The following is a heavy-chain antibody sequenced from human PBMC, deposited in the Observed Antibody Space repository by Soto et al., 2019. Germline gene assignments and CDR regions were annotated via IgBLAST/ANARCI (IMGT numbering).Heavy chain of an antibody. Sequence: EGQLLQSGGDLVQPGGSLRLSCAGSGLTLRSYAMTWIRQTPEKGLEWVSTISGRSAVPSYADFVNGRFTVSRANSKNTVYLQINSLRPDDTAIYSCAKGGPFTGGFDPWGQGTLVTVSA. V-gene: IGHV3-23*01. CDR2: ISGRSAVP. D-gene: IGHD3-16*01. CDR1: GLTLRSYA. CDR3: AKGGPFTGGFDP. J-gene: IGHJ5*02.